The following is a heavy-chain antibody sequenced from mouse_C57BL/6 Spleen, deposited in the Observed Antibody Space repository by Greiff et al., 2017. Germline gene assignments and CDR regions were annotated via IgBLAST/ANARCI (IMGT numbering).Heavy chain of an antibody. CDR1: GFTFSSYA. CDR2: ISDGGSYT. Sequence: EVQRVESGGGLVKPGGSLKLSCAASGFTFSSYAMSWVRQTPEKRLEWVATISDGGSYTYYPDNVKGRFTIARDNAKNNLYLQMSHLKSADTAMYYCARSTMITSYFDDWGQGTTLTVAS. D-gene: IGHD2-4*01. CDR3: ARSTMITSYFDD. V-gene: IGHV5-4*01. J-gene: IGHJ2*01.